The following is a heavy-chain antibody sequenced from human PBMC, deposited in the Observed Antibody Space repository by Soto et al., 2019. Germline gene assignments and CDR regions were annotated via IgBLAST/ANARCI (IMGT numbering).Heavy chain of an antibody. V-gene: IGHV5-51*01. D-gene: IGHD5-12*01. CDR3: ARRVEMATITAFDI. CDR1: GYSFTSYW. J-gene: IGHJ3*02. CDR2: IYPGDSDT. Sequence: GESLKISCKGSGYSFTSYWIGWVRQIPWKGLEWMGIIYPGDSDTRYSPSFQGQVTISADKSISTAYLQWSSLKASDTAMYYCARRVEMATITAFDIWGQGTMVTVSS.